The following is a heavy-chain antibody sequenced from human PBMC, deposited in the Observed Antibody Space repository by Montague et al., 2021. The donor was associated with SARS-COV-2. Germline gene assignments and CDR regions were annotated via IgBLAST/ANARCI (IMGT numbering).Heavy chain of an antibody. J-gene: IGHJ3*02. CDR2: FCLNKKRST. D-gene: IGHD3-22*01. CDR1: GSSNTGAD. CDR3: ASPTYYYDSSGSDGFDI. V-gene: IGHV4-59*05. Sequence: SETLSLTCTRLGSSNTGADRNSTRLHPSHEKGSYAVFCLNKKRSTYYNPSLKSRVTISVDTSKNQFSLKLSSVTAADAAVYYCASPTYYYDSSGSDGFDIWGQETMVTVSS.